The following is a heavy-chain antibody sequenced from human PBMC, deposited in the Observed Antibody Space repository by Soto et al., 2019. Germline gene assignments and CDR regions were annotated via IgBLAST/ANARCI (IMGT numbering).Heavy chain of an antibody. D-gene: IGHD1-7*01. V-gene: IGHV4-31*03. J-gene: IGHJ5*02. Sequence: SENLSPTCTVSGGSISSGGYYWSFIRQHPGKGLEWIGYIYYSGSTYYNPSLKSRVTISVDTSKNQFSLKLSSVTAADTAVYYCARTESGTFDPWGQGTPVTVSS. CDR2: IYYSGST. CDR3: ARTESGTFDP. CDR1: GGSISSGGYY.